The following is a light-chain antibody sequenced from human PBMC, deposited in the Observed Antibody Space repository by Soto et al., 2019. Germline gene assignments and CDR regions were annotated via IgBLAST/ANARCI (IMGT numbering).Light chain of an antibody. Sequence: DIQMTQSPSSLSASVGDRVTITCRASQSISTYLNWYQHKPGKAPKLLIYAASSLQSGVPSRFSGSGSGTDFTLTINSLHPEDFATYHCQQSYSTPRTFGQGTKLEI. V-gene: IGKV1-39*01. J-gene: IGKJ2*01. CDR1: QSISTY. CDR3: QQSYSTPRT. CDR2: AAS.